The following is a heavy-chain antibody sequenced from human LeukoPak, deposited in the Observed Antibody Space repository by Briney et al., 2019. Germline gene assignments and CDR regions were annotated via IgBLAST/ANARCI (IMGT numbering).Heavy chain of an antibody. J-gene: IGHJ5*02. CDR2: INGGGTYT. CDR1: GFTFSDNA. CDR3: AREGRAVAGNNWFDP. D-gene: IGHD6-19*01. Sequence: GGSLRLSCAASGFTFSDNAMTWVRQSPGKGLEWVSSINGGGTYTFYADSVKGPFTISRDNSKKSLYLQMNSLRPEDTAVYYCAREGRAVAGNNWFDPWGQGTLATVSS. V-gene: IGHV3-23*01.